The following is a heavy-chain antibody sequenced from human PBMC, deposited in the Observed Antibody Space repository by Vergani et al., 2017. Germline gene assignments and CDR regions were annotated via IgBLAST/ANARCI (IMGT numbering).Heavy chain of an antibody. CDR1: GYTFTSYA. CDR2: INTNPGNP. J-gene: IGHJ6*02. V-gene: IGHV7-4-1*02. D-gene: IGHD3-22*01. Sequence: QVQLVQSGSEVKKPGASVKVSCKASGYTFTSYAMNWVRQAPGQGLEWMGWINTNPGNPTYAQGFTGRFVFSLDTSGSTAYLQSSSLKAEDTAVYYCARDPNYDSSASQMGMDVWGQGTTVTVSS. CDR3: ARDPNYDSSASQMGMDV.